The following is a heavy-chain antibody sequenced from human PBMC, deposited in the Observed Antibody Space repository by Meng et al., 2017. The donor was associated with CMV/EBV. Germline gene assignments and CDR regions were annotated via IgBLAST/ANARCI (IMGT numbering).Heavy chain of an antibody. CDR2: ISSSGSTI. CDR1: GFTFSSYE. J-gene: IGHJ4*02. D-gene: IGHD3-10*01. V-gene: IGHV3-48*03. CDR3: AREGSGDYFDY. Sequence: GESLKISCAASGFTFSSYEMNWVRQAPGKGLEWASYISSSGSTIYYADSVKGRFTISRDNAKNSLYLQMNSLRAEDTAVYYCAREGSGDYFDYWGQGTLVTVSS.